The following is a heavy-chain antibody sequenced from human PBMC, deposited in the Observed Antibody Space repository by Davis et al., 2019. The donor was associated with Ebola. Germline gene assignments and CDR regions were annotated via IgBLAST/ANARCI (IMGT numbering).Heavy chain of an antibody. CDR2: IYYSGST. V-gene: IGHV4-59*01. D-gene: IGHD3-22*01. Sequence: MPSETLSLTCTVSGGSISSYYWSWIRQPPGKGLEWIGYIYYSGSTNYNPSLKSRVTISVDTSMNQFSLKLSSVTAADTAVYYCAAGLYSSGYSFDYWGQGTLVTVSS. J-gene: IGHJ4*02. CDR3: AAGLYSSGYSFDY. CDR1: GGSISSYY.